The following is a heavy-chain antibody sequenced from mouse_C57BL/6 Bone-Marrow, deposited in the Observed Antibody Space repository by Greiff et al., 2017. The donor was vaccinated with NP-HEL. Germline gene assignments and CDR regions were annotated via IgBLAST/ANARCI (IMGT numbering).Heavy chain of an antibody. J-gene: IGHJ4*01. CDR3: ARHDGYYEYYYAMDY. Sequence: EVQRVESGGGLVQPGGSLKLSCAASGFTFSDYYMYWVRQTPEKRLEWVAYISNGGGSTYYPDTVKGRFTISRDNAKNTLYLQMSRLKSEDTAMYYCARHDGYYEYYYAMDYWGQGTSVTVSS. CDR1: GFTFSDYY. V-gene: IGHV5-12*01. CDR2: ISNGGGST. D-gene: IGHD2-3*01.